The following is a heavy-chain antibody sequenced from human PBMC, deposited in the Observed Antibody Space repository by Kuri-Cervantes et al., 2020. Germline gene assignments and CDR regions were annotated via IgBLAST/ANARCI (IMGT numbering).Heavy chain of an antibody. CDR3: ARGGNRYANY. D-gene: IGHD5-18*01. CDR1: GFTFSSYS. J-gene: IGHJ4*02. CDR2: ISSSSSYI. Sequence: GESLKISCAASGFTFSSYSMNWVRQAPGKRLEWVSSISSSSSYIYYADSVKGRFTISRDNAKNSLYLQMNSLRAEDTALYYCARGGNRYANYWGQGTLVTVSS. V-gene: IGHV3-21*01.